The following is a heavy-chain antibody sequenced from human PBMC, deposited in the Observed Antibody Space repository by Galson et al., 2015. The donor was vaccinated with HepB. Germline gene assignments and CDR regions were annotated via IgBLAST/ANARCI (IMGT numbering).Heavy chain of an antibody. CDR3: ARDLRIQLWLVSSFYGMDV. Sequence: SLRLSCAASGFTFSSYSMNWVRQAPGKGLEWVSSISSSSSYIYYADSVKGRFTISRDNAKNSLYLQMNSLRAEDTAVYYCARDLRIQLWLVSSFYGMDVWGQGTTVTVSS. V-gene: IGHV3-21*01. J-gene: IGHJ6*02. CDR1: GFTFSSYS. D-gene: IGHD5-18*01. CDR2: ISSSSSYI.